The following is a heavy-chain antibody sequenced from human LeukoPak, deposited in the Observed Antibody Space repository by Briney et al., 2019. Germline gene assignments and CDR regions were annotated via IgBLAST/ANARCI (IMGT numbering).Heavy chain of an antibody. CDR3: AKQEWLRVIDY. D-gene: IGHD5-12*01. J-gene: IGHJ4*02. Sequence: GGSLRLSWAASGFTFSSYSIGCVRQAAGKGLEWVSAISGSGGSTYYAHSVKGRFTISRDNSKNTLYLQMNSLRAEDTAVYYCAKQEWLRVIDYWGQGTLVTVSS. CDR1: GFTFSSYS. V-gene: IGHV3-23*01. CDR2: ISGSGGST.